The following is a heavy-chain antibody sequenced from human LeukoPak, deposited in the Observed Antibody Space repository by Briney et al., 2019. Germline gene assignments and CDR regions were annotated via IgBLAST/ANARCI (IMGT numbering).Heavy chain of an antibody. J-gene: IGHJ2*01. CDR1: GFTFSNHG. D-gene: IGHD3-3*01. Sequence: GGSLRLSCAASGFTFSNHGMSWVRQDPGKGLEWASSISANSVYTYYAASVKGRFTISRDNSKNTLFLQMNNMGAEDTAIYFCAKIGVTGSWFFDLWGRGTLLSVSS. V-gene: IGHV3-23*01. CDR3: AKIGVTGSWFFDL. CDR2: ISANSVYT.